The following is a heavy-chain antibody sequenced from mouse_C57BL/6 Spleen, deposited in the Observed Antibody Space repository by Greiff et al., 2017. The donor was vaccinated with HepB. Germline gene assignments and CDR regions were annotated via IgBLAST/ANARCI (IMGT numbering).Heavy chain of an antibody. CDR3: ATAYDGYYRYFDV. J-gene: IGHJ1*03. CDR2: ILPGSGST. V-gene: IGHV1-9*01. D-gene: IGHD2-3*01. CDR1: GYTFTGYW. Sequence: QVQLQQSGAELMKPGASVKLSCKATGYTFTGYWIEWVKQRPGHGLEWIGEILPGSGSTYYNEKFKGKATFTADTSSNTAYMQLSSLTTEDSAIYYCATAYDGYYRYFDVWGTGTTVTVSS.